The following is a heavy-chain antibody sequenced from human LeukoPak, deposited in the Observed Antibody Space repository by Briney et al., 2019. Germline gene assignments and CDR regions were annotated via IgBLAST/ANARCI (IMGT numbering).Heavy chain of an antibody. CDR3: AKEGSLSLDY. V-gene: IGHV3-23*01. CDR1: GFTFSDYY. CDR2: ITGSGDRT. J-gene: IGHJ4*02. Sequence: GGSLRLSCAASGFTFSDYYMSWIRQAPGKGLEWVSSITGSGDRTYYTDSVRGRFTISRDNSRNTLYLQMNSLRAEDTALYFCAKEGSLSLDYWGQGTLVTVSS.